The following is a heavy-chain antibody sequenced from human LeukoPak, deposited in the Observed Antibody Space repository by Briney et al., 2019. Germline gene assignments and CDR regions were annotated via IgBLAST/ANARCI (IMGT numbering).Heavy chain of an antibody. V-gene: IGHV3-48*03. Sequence: GGSLTLSCAASGDTFSSHEMNWVRQAPGRGLEWVSYISSTGSTVHYADSVKGRFTISSDNAKNSLFLQMNSLRAEDTAVYYCARVPGSSGCNYYFDYWGQRTLVTVSS. D-gene: IGHD6-19*01. J-gene: IGHJ4*02. CDR3: ARVPGSSGCNYYFDY. CDR2: ISSTGSTV. CDR1: GDTFSSHE.